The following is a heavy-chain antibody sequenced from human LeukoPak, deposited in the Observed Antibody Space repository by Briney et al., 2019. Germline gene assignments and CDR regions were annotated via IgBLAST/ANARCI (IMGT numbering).Heavy chain of an antibody. J-gene: IGHJ4*02. CDR3: ARDTAMVFDY. Sequence: SQTLSLTCTVSGGSISSGGYYWSWIRQHPGKGLEWIGNIYYSGTTYYKPSLKSRVTISVDTSKNQFSLKLSSVTAADTAVYYCARDTAMVFDYWGQGTLVTVSS. D-gene: IGHD5-18*01. CDR2: IYYSGTT. CDR1: GGSISSGGYY. V-gene: IGHV4-31*03.